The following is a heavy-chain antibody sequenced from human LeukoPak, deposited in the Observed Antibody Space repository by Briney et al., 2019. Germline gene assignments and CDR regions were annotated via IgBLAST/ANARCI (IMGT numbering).Heavy chain of an antibody. CDR2: INHSGST. CDR3: AGRYSSGWYYFDY. Sequence: SETLSLTCTVSGGSISSYYWSWIRQPPGKGLEWIGEINHSGSTNYNPSLKSRVTISVDTSKNQFSLKLSSVTAADTAVYYCAGRYSSGWYYFDYWGQGTLVTVSS. J-gene: IGHJ4*02. CDR1: GGSISSYY. V-gene: IGHV4-34*01. D-gene: IGHD6-19*01.